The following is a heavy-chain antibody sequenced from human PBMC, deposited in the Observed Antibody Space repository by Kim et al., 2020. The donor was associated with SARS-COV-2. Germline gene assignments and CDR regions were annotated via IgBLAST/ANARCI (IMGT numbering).Heavy chain of an antibody. V-gene: IGHV4-34*01. CDR1: GGSFSGYY. D-gene: IGHD6-13*01. J-gene: IGHJ6*02. Sequence: SETLSLTCAVYGGSFSGYYWSWIRQPPGKGLEWIGEINHSGSTNYNPSLKSRVTISVDTSKNQFSLKLSSVTAADTAVYYCARDHRTFRFSSSWYPNFNYYGMDVWGQGTTVTVSS. CDR2: INHSGST. CDR3: ARDHRTFRFSSSWYPNFNYYGMDV.